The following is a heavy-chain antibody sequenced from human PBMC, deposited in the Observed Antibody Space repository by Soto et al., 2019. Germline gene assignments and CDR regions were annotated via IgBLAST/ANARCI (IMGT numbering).Heavy chain of an antibody. V-gene: IGHV1-69*02. D-gene: IGHD3-10*01. CDR1: GSTFSSYT. J-gene: IGHJ3*02. Sequence: QVQLVQSGAEVKKPGSSVKVSCKSSGSTFSSYTFTWVRQAPGQGLDWMGRVIPMLDISNYAQTFQGRVTITAEKSTTTAYMDMSGLTSADTGVYSSGSPRLYGSGTHYVAAFDIWGQGAMLTVSS. CDR2: VIPMLDIS. CDR3: GSPRLYGSGTHYVAAFDI.